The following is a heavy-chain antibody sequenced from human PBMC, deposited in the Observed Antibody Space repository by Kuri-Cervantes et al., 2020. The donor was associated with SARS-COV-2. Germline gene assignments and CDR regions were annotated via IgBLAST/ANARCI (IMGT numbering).Heavy chain of an antibody. D-gene: IGHD1-26*01. CDR1: GFAFSTYP. V-gene: IGHV3-30*04. Sequence: GESLKISCAASGFAFSTYPMHWVRQAPGKGLEWVAAISSDGSDKYNIDSVKGRFTISRDNSKSTLSLQMNSLRPEDTAVYYCARDRVFRGNYYFDYWGPGTRVTVSS. J-gene: IGHJ4*02. CDR3: ARDRVFRGNYYFDY. CDR2: ISSDGSDK.